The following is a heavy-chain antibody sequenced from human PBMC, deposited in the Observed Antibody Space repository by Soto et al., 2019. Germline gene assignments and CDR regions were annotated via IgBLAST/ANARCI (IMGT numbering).Heavy chain of an antibody. CDR2: ISAYNGNT. CDR3: TRPIPYYDFWSGYYTTEYNWFDP. J-gene: IGHJ5*02. CDR1: GYTFTSYG. V-gene: IGHV1-18*04. Sequence: ASVKVSCKASGYTFTSYGISWVRQAPGQGLEWMGWISAYNGNTNYAQKLQGRVTMTTDTSTSTAYMELRSLRSDDTAVYYCTRPIPYYDFWSGYYTTEYNWFDPWGQGTLVTVSS. D-gene: IGHD3-3*01.